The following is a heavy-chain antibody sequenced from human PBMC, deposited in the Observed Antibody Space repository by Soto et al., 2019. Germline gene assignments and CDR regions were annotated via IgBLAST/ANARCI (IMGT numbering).Heavy chain of an antibody. CDR3: GRDRGVVPPGGGMDA. V-gene: IGHV4-4*01. J-gene: IGHJ6*04. CDR1: GGSISSSDW. CDR2: VYHTGNT. Sequence: QVQLQESGPGLLEPSGALSLTCAVSGGSISSSDWWSWVRQSPGKGLERIAEVYHTGNTNFNPSLNSRVTVLVDKAKNPFSLNLNAVTAGDTAVYCCGRDRGVVPPGGGMDAWGKGTTVTVSS. D-gene: IGHD2-2*01.